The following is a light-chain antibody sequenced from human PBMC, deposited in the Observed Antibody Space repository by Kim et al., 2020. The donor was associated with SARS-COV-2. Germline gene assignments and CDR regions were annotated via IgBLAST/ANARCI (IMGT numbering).Light chain of an antibody. CDR1: SSDVGSYNL. CDR3: CSYAGSSTFHVV. V-gene: IGLV2-23*02. J-gene: IGLJ2*01. CDR2: EVS. Sequence: ITISCTGTSSDVGSYNLVSWYQQHPGKAPKLMIYEVSKRPSGVSNRFSGSKSGNTASLTISGLQAEDEADYYCCSYAGSSTFHVVFGGGTQLTVL.